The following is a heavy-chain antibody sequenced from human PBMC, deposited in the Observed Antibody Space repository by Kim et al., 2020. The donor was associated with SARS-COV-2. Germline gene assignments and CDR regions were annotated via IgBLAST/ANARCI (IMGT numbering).Heavy chain of an antibody. V-gene: IGHV1-69*02. CDR3: APGPYSSSSFFDY. Sequence: YAKKFQGRVTLTADKSTSTAYMELGSLRSEDTTVYYCAPGPYSSSSFFDYWGQGTLVTVSS. D-gene: IGHD6-6*01. J-gene: IGHJ4*02.